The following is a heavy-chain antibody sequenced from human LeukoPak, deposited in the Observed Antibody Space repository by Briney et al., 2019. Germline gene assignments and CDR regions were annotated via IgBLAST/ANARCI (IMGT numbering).Heavy chain of an antibody. V-gene: IGHV4-59*08. J-gene: IGHJ4*02. Sequence: SETLSLTCTVWGGSIRTYYWSWIRQPPGKGLEWIGYIYYSGRTNYNPSLKSRVTISVDTSKHQFSLKLSSVPAADTAVYYCARQRGYTYAPDYWGQGTLVTVSS. CDR1: GGSIRTYY. D-gene: IGHD5-18*01. CDR3: ARQRGYTYAPDY. CDR2: IYYSGRT.